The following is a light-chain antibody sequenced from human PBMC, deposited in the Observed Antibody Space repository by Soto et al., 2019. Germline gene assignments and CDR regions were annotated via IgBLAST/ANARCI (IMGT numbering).Light chain of an antibody. Sequence: IVVPQSPATLSVSPGEIATLSCRASQSVSNNYLAWYQQKPGQAPRLLIYGASNRATGIPDRFSGSGSGTDFTLTISRLETEDFAVYYCQQYGSSGTFGQVSKVDVK. J-gene: IGKJ1*01. CDR3: QQYGSSGT. V-gene: IGKV3-20*01. CDR1: QSVSNNY. CDR2: GAS.